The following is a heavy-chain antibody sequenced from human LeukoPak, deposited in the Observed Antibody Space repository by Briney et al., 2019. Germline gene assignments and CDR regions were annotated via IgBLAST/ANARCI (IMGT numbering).Heavy chain of an antibody. Sequence: GASVKVSCKVSGYTLTELSMHWVRQAPGKGLEWMGGFDPEDGETIYAQKFQGRVTMTEDTSTDTAYMELSSLRSEDTAVYYCARVPVAVAGTYHYYYGMDVWGQGTTVTVSS. CDR3: ARVPVAVAGTYHYYYGMDV. V-gene: IGHV1-24*01. CDR2: FDPEDGET. CDR1: GYTLTELS. J-gene: IGHJ6*02. D-gene: IGHD6-19*01.